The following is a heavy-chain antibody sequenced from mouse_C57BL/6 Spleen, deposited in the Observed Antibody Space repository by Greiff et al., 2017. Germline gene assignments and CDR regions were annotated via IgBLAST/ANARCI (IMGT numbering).Heavy chain of an antibody. CDR2: IYPSDSET. D-gene: IGHD1-1*01. V-gene: IGHV1-61*01. CDR1: GYTFTSYW. Sequence: VQLQQSGAELVRPGSSVKLSCKASGYTFTSYWMDWVKQRPGQGLEWIGNIYPSDSETHYNQKFKDKATLTVDKSSSTAYMQLSSLTSEDSAVYYCARGGLLRGYSDVWGTETTVTVAS. J-gene: IGHJ1*03. CDR3: ARGGLLRGYSDV.